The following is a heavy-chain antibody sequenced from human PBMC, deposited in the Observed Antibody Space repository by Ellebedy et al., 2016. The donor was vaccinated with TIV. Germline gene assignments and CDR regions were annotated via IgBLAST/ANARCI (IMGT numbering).Heavy chain of an antibody. CDR2: INQDGSEK. D-gene: IGHD6-13*01. CDR1: GFTLSSYW. CDR3: ARAVGGSSSL. V-gene: IGHV3-7*03. J-gene: IGHJ4*02. Sequence: GGSLTLSCAASGFTLSSYWVSWVRQAPGKGLEWVANINQDGSEKYYVDSVKGRFSISRDNAKNSLYLQMNSLRAEDTAVYYCARAVGGSSSLWGQGTLVTVSS.